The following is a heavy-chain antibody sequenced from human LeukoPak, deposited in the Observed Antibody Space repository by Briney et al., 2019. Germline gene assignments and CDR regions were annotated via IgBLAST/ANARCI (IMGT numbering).Heavy chain of an antibody. CDR3: ARGPRFGGFDP. CDR2: INHSGST. CDR1: RGSLSGYY. Sequence: PSETLSLTCAVYRGSLSGYYWSWIRQPPGRGLEWIGEINHSGSTNYNPTLKSRVTISGDTSKNPFSLKLSSVTAADTAVYYCARGPRFGGFDPWGQGTLVTVSS. V-gene: IGHV4-34*01. D-gene: IGHD3-16*01. J-gene: IGHJ5*02.